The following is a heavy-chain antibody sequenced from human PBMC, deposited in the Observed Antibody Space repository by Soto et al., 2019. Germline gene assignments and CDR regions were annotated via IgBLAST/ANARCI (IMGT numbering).Heavy chain of an antibody. CDR3: ARVSDYVWGSYRPPLEY. J-gene: IGHJ4*02. V-gene: IGHV3-21*01. CDR1: GFTFSSYS. CDR2: ISSSSSYI. D-gene: IGHD3-16*02. Sequence: EVQLVESGGGLVKPGGSLRLSCAASGFTFSSYSMNWVRQAPGKGLEWVTSISSSSSYIYYADSVKGRFTISRDNAKNSLYLQMNSLRAEDTAVYYCARVSDYVWGSYRPPLEYWGQRTLVTVSS.